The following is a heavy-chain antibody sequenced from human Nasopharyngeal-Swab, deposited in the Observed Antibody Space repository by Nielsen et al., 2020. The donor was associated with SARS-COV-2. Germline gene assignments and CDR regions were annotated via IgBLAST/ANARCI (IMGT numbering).Heavy chain of an antibody. CDR1: GYTFTGYY. CDR3: ARDPAGQNWFDP. V-gene: IGHV1-2*06. CDR2: INPYSGGT. Sequence: ASVKVSCKASGYTFTGYYIHWVRQAPGQGLEWMGRINPYSGGTNYAQKFQGRVTMTRDTSISTAYMELSRLRSDDTAVYYCARDPAGQNWFDPWGQGTLVTVSS. J-gene: IGHJ5*02.